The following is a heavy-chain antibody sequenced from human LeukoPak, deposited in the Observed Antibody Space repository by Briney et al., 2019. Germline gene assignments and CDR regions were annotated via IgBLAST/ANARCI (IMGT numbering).Heavy chain of an antibody. V-gene: IGHV4-59*01. J-gene: IGHJ3*02. CDR2: IYYSGST. CDR1: GGFISSYY. Sequence: SETLSLTCTVSGGFISSYYWSWLRQPPGKGLEWIGYIYYSGSTNYNPSLKSRVTISVDTSKNQFSLKLSSVTAADTAVYYCARGKLGMEAFDIWGQGTMVTVSS. D-gene: IGHD7-27*01. CDR3: ARGKLGMEAFDI.